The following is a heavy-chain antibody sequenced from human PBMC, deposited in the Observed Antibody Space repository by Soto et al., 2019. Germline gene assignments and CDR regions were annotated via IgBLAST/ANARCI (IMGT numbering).Heavy chain of an antibody. Sequence: QVQLQESGPGLVKPSETLSLTCTVSGGSISSYYWSWIRQPPGKGLEWIGYIYYSGSTNYNPSLKSRVTISVDTSKNQFSLKLSSVTAVDTAVYYCARSLDTALDYWGQGTLVTVSS. J-gene: IGHJ4*02. CDR1: GGSISSYY. D-gene: IGHD5-18*01. V-gene: IGHV4-59*01. CDR2: IYYSGST. CDR3: ARSLDTALDY.